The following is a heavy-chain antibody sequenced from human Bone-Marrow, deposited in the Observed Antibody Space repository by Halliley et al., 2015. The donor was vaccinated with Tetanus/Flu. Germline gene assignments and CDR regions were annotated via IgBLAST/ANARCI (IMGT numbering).Heavy chain of an antibody. CDR3: ARRGSGWFQLQDYYYGMDV. CDR2: IYPDDSDT. V-gene: IGHV5-51*03. CDR1: GYKYVNNW. Sequence: QLVQSGAEVRQPGESLKISCASYGYKYVNNWIAWVRQVPGKGLEWMGIIYPDDSDTIYSPSFQGRVTMSADKSNSIAYLQWNTLKASDTGMYYCARRGSGWFQLQDYYYGMDVWGRGTTVTVSS. J-gene: IGHJ6*02. D-gene: IGHD3-10*01.